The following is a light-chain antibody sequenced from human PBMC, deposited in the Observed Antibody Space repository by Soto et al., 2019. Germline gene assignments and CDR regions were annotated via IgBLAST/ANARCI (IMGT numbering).Light chain of an antibody. CDR2: DVS. CDR1: ISDVGGYNY. CDR3: SSYTSSSTYV. J-gene: IGLJ1*01. Sequence: QSALTQPASVSGSPGQSITISCTGTISDVGGYNYVSWYQQHPGKAPKLMIFDVSNRPSGVSNRFSGSKSGYTAPLTISGLQAEDEADYYCSSYTSSSTYVFGTGTKLTVL. V-gene: IGLV2-14*03.